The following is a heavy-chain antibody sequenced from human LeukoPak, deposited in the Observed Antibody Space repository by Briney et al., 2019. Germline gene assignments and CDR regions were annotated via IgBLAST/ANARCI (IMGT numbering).Heavy chain of an antibody. J-gene: IGHJ4*02. D-gene: IGHD3-22*01. CDR2: INPNSGGT. V-gene: IGHV1-2*02. CDR1: GYTFTSYG. CDR3: ARDRSMYYDSSGYVY. Sequence: GASVKVSCKASGYTFTSYGISWVRQAPGQGLEWMGWINPNSGGTNYAQKFQGRVTMTRDTSISTAYMELSRLRSDDTAVYYCARDRSMYYDSSGYVYWGQGTLVTVSS.